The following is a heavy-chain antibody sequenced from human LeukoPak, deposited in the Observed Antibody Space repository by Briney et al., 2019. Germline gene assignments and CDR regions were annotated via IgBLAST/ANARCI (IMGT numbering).Heavy chain of an antibody. D-gene: IGHD2-2*01. V-gene: IGHV1-8*01. CDR1: GYTFTSYD. Sequence: ASVRVSCKASGYTFTSYDINWVRQATGQGLEWMGWMNPNSGNTGYAQKFQGRVTMTRNTSISTAYMELSSLRSEDTAVYYCARKALVVVPAASRYYYYYGMDVWGQGTTVTVSS. CDR2: MNPNSGNT. CDR3: ARKALVVVPAASRYYYYYGMDV. J-gene: IGHJ6*02.